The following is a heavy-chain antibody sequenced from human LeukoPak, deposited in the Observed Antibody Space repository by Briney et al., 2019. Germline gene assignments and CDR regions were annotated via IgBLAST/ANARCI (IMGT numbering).Heavy chain of an antibody. V-gene: IGHV3-66*02. CDR2: IYSGGST. CDR3: ARDSVGAKYFDY. Sequence: GGSLRLSCAASGFTVSSNYMSWVRQAPGKELEWVSVIYSGGSTYYADSVKGRFTISRDNSKNTLYLQMNSLRAEDTAVYYCARDSVGAKYFDYWGQGTLVTVSS. D-gene: IGHD1-26*01. CDR1: GFTVSSNY. J-gene: IGHJ4*02.